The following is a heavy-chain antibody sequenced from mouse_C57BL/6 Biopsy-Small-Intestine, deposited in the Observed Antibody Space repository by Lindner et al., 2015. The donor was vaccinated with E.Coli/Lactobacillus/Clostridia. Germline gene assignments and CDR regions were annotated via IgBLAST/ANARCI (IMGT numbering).Heavy chain of an antibody. J-gene: IGHJ2*01. CDR1: GYTFTSYG. V-gene: IGHV1-81*01. D-gene: IGHD2-5*01. CDR3: ARSGYYSNHYFDY. Sequence: SGAELARPGASVKLSCKASGYTFTSYGISWVKQRTGQGLEWIGEIYPRSGNTYYNEKFKGKATLTADKSSSTAYMELRSLTSEDSAVYFCARSGYYSNHYFDYWGQGTTLTVSS. CDR2: IYPRSGNT.